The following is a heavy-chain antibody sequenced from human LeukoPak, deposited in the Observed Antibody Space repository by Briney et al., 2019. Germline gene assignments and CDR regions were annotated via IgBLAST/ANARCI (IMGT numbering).Heavy chain of an antibody. J-gene: IGHJ6*03. Sequence: ASVKVSCKVSGYTLTELSMHWVRQAPGKGLEWMGGFDPEDGETSYAQKFQGRVTMTRDMSTSTVYMELSSLRSEDTAVYYCARIGGYCSGGSCRNDYYYYMDVWGKGTTVTVSS. D-gene: IGHD2-15*01. CDR2: FDPEDGET. V-gene: IGHV1-24*01. CDR1: GYTLTELS. CDR3: ARIGGYCSGGSCRNDYYYYMDV.